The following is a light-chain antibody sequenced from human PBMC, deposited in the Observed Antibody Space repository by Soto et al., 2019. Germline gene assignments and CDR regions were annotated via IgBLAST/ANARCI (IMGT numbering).Light chain of an antibody. Sequence: DIQMTQSPSSLSASVGDRVTITCRASQSVSSYLNWYQQKPGKAPKLLIDAVSSLQSGVPSRFSGSGSGTDFTLTISSLQPEDFATYYCQQTYIAPWTFGQGTKVEIK. CDR1: QSVSSY. CDR2: AVS. J-gene: IGKJ1*01. CDR3: QQTYIAPWT. V-gene: IGKV1-39*01.